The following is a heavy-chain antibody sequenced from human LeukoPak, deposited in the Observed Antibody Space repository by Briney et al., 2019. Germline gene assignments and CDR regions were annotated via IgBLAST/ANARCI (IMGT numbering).Heavy chain of an antibody. CDR1: GFTFSNAW. D-gene: IGHD2-15*01. V-gene: IGHV3-15*01. J-gene: IGHJ6*02. Sequence: GGSLRLSCAASGFTFSNAWMSWVRQAPGKGLEWVGRIKSKTDGGTTDYAAPVKGRFTISRDDSKNTLYLQMNSLKTEDTAVYYCTTDRGFCSGGSCYSHYHYYGMDVWGQGTTVTVSS. CDR3: TTDRGFCSGGSCYSHYHYYGMDV. CDR2: IKSKTDGGTT.